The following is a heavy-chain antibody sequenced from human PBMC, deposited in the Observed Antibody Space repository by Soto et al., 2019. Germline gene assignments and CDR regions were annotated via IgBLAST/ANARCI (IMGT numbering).Heavy chain of an antibody. CDR3: ARSGTGVYDSSGYFDY. D-gene: IGHD3-22*01. CDR2: IYYSGST. Sequence: PSETLSLTCTVSVRSISSGVDYWSWIRQHPGKGLEWIGYIYYSGSTYYNPSLKSRVTISVDTSKNQFSLKLSSVTAADTAVYYCARSGTGVYDSSGYFDYWGQGTLVTVSS. CDR1: VRSISSGVDY. J-gene: IGHJ4*02. V-gene: IGHV4-31*03.